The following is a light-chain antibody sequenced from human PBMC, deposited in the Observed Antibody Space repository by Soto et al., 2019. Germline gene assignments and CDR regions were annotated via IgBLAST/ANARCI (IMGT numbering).Light chain of an antibody. J-gene: IGKJ4*01. CDR3: QQTYSTPLT. CDR1: QSIRGY. Sequence: DIQMTQSPSSLSASVGDRVTVTCRASQSIRGYLNWYQQKPGEAPKLLIYAASSLHSGVPSRFSGSGSGTDFTLTICSLHPEDVATYSCQQTYSTPLTFGGGTKVEIK. V-gene: IGKV1-39*01. CDR2: AAS.